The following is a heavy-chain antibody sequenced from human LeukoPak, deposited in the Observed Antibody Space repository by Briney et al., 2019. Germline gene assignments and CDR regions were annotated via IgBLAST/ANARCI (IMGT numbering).Heavy chain of an antibody. Sequence: SVTLSLTCTVSGGSISSSSYYWGWIRQPPGKGLEWIGSIYYSGSTYYNPSLKSRVTISVDTSKNQFSLKLSSGTAADTAVYYCARDENGYVWGSFRAWGQGTLVTVSS. V-gene: IGHV4-39*07. CDR2: IYYSGST. CDR3: ARDENGYVWGSFRA. D-gene: IGHD3-16*02. J-gene: IGHJ5*02. CDR1: GGSISSSSYY.